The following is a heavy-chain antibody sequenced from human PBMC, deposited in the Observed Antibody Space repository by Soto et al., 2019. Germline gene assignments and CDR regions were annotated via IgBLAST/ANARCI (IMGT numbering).Heavy chain of an antibody. CDR1: GGTFSSYA. CDR2: IIPIFGTA. J-gene: IGHJ4*02. V-gene: IGHV1-69*06. D-gene: IGHD4-17*01. Sequence: SVKVSCKASGGTFSSYAISWVRQAPGQGLEWMGGIIPIFGTANYAQKFQDRVTITADKSTSTAYMELSSLRSEDTAVYYCARDVTRTGYFDYWGQGTLVTVSS. CDR3: ARDVTRTGYFDY.